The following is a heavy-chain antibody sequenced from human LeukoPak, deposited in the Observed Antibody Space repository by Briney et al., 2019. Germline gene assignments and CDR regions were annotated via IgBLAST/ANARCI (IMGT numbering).Heavy chain of an antibody. CDR3: TTDDSEGY. J-gene: IGHJ4*02. V-gene: IGHV3-23*01. CDR2: ISGSGGDT. Sequence: GGSLRLSCAGSGFTFSNYAMNWVRQAPGKGLEWVSDISGSGGDTYYADSVKGRFIISRDNSKNTLYLQMNSLKTEDTAVYYCTTDDSEGYWGQGTLVTVSS. D-gene: IGHD2-21*02. CDR1: GFTFSNYA.